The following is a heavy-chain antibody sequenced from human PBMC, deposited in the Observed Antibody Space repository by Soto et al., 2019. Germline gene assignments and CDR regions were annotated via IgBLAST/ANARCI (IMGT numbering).Heavy chain of an antibody. CDR2: IYYSGST. D-gene: IGHD3-3*01. J-gene: IGHJ4*02. V-gene: IGHV4-31*02. CDR3: ARARTIFGVVIKPTIFDY. Sequence: SDTMSITRTVSGGSISSGGYYWIWIRHHPGKGLEWIGYIYYSGSTYYNPSLKSRVTISVDTSKNQFSLKLSSVTAADTAVYYCARARTIFGVVIKPTIFDYWGQGTLVTVSS. CDR1: GGSISSGGYY.